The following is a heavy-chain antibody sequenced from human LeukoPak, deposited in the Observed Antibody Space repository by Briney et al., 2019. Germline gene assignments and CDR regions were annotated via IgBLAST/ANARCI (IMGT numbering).Heavy chain of an antibody. V-gene: IGHV3-33*01. Sequence: QPGRSLRLPCAASGFTFSSYGMHWVRQAPGKGLEWVAVIWYDGSNKYYADSVKGRFTISRDNSKNTLYLQMNSLRAEDTAVYYCARGSGRYDILTGYYPSSDFDYWGQGTLVTVSS. J-gene: IGHJ4*02. CDR2: IWYDGSNK. CDR1: GFTFSSYG. D-gene: IGHD3-9*01. CDR3: ARGSGRYDILTGYYPSSDFDY.